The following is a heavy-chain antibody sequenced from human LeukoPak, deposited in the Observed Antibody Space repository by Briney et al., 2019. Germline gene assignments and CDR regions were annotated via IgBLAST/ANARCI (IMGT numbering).Heavy chain of an antibody. V-gene: IGHV3-48*02. CDR1: GFTFSSNS. CDR3: ARGAAGMAYFDY. CDR2: ITSSSSTI. J-gene: IGHJ4*02. D-gene: IGHD5-18*01. Sequence: PGGSLRLSCAASGFTFSSNSMNRVRQAPGKGLEWVSYITSSSSTIYYADSVKGRFTISRDNAKDSLYLQMNSLRDEDTAVYYCARGAAGMAYFDYWGQGTLVTVSS.